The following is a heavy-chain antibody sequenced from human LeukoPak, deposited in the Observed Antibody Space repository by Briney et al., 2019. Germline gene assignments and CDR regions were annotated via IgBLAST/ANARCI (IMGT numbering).Heavy chain of an antibody. Sequence: SETLSLTCAVYGGSFSGYYWSWIRQPPGKGLEWIGEINHSGSTNYNPPLKSRVTISVDTSKNQFSLKLSSVTAADTAVYYCARGSVSGYSYGYWRYWGQGTLVTVSS. CDR1: GGSFSGYY. CDR2: INHSGST. J-gene: IGHJ4*02. CDR3: ARGSVSGYSYGYWRY. D-gene: IGHD5-18*01. V-gene: IGHV4-34*01.